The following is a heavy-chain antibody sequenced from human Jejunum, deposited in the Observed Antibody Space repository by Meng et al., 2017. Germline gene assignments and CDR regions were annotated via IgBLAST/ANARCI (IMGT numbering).Heavy chain of an antibody. CDR1: GGSTSGGDYY. D-gene: IGHD2-2*01. CDR2: IYHSGST. J-gene: IGHJ5*02. Sequence: QVQLQESGPGLVKPSQTLSLTCTVSGGSTSGGDYYWSWIRQPPGKGLEWIGYIYHSGSTDYNPSLKSRVTISVDTSKNQFSLKLSSVTAADTAVYYCARGHQVDPWGPGTLVTVSS. V-gene: IGHV4-30-4*01. CDR3: ARGHQVDP.